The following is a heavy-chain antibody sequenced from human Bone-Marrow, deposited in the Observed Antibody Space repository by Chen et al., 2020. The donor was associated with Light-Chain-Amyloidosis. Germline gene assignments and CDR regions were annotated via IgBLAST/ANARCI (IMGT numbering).Heavy chain of an antibody. CDR2: ISGSGGSR. Sequence: EVQLVESGGGLLQRGGSLRLSCAASGFAFSSYAMSWVRQAPGKGLEWVSPISGSGGSRYYGDSVKGRLTISRVNSKNALFLQMNSLRAEDTAVYYCAKDISYDDILPGYPADAFDIWGQGTMVTVSS. J-gene: IGHJ3*02. CDR3: AKDISYDDILPGYPADAFDI. CDR1: GFAFSSYA. V-gene: IGHV3-23*04. D-gene: IGHD3-9*01.